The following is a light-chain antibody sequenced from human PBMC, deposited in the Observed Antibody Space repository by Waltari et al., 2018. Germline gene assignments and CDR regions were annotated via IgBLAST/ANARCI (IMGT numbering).Light chain of an antibody. CDR2: AAS. CDR1: QGISSY. V-gene: IGKV1-9*01. Sequence: DIQLTQSPSFLSASVGDRVTITCRASQGISSYLAWYQQKPGKAPKLLIYAASTLQSGVPSRFSGSGSGTEFTLTISSLQPEDFATYYCQQLNSFGPGVKVDIK. CDR3: QQLNS. J-gene: IGKJ3*01.